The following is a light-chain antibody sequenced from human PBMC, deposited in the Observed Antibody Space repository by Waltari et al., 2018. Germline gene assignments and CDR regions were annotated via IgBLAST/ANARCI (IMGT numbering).Light chain of an antibody. CDR1: QSVYNY. CDR2: DSS. CDR3: QQRSHWPRT. V-gene: IGKV3-11*01. J-gene: IGKJ3*01. Sequence: TVFTQSPATLSLSTGTRSPLSCRASQSVYNYLAWYQQQPGQAPRLLIYDSSNRATGIPARFSGSGSGTDFTLTISSLEPEDFAVYYCQQRSHWPRTFGPGTKVDIK.